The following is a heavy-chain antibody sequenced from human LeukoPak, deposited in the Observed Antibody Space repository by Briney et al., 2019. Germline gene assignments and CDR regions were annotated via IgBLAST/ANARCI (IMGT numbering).Heavy chain of an antibody. CDR1: GDSVSSKIAA. J-gene: IGHJ4*02. D-gene: IGHD1-26*01. CDR2: TYYRSKWYN. Sequence: SQTLSLTCAISGDSVSSKIAAWNWIRQSPSRGLEWLGRTYYRSKWYNDYVVSVKSRITISPDTSKNQFSLQLKFVTPEDTAVYYCARGQPLVGATNFDYWGQGTLVTVSS. CDR3: ARGQPLVGATNFDY. V-gene: IGHV6-1*01.